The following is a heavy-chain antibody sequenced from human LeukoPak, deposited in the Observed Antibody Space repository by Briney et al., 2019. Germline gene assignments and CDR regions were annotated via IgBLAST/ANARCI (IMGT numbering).Heavy chain of an antibody. CDR3: ARGSTGPFYY. CDR1: GGSISSYY. J-gene: IGHJ4*02. CDR2: IYYSGST. V-gene: IGHV4-59*01. Sequence: SETLSLTCTVSGGSISSYYWSWIRQRPGKGLEWIGYIYYSGSTNYNPSLKSRVTISVDTSKNQFSLKLTSVTAADTAVYYCARGSTGPFYYWGQGTLVTVSS. D-gene: IGHD2-2*01.